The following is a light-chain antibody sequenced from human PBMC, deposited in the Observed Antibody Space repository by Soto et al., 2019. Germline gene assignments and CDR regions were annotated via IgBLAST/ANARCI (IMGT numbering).Light chain of an antibody. V-gene: IGKV1-5*03. CDR3: QQYSNYPLT. CDR2: KAS. Sequence: DIQMTQSPSTLSASVGDRVTITCRASQSISYWLAWYQQKPGKAPNLLIYKASSLESGVPSRFSGSGSGTEFTLTINSLQPDDFATSYCQQYSNYPLTFGGGTKVEI. J-gene: IGKJ4*01. CDR1: QSISYW.